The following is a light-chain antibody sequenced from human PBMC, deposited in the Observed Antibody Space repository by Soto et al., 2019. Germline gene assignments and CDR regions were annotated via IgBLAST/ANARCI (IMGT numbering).Light chain of an antibody. CDR2: KAS. CDR3: RHYNTYSPPYT. J-gene: IGKJ2*01. Sequence: DIQMTQFPATLSASVGDRVTITCRASQSISYWLAWYQQKPGKAPNLLIYKASTLESGGPSRCSGSGPGTEFTLTITSPQPDDVAAYYCRHYNTYSPPYTFGQGTNLEIK. V-gene: IGKV1-5*03. CDR1: QSISYW.